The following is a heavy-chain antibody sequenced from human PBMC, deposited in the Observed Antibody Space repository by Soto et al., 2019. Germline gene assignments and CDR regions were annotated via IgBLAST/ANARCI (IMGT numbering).Heavy chain of an antibody. CDR2: TSGNGGST. J-gene: IGHJ4*02. V-gene: IGHV3-23*01. CDR3: TRTLFIAARGVEPFDY. D-gene: IGHD6-6*01. Sequence: VQLLESGGALVQPGGSLRLSCAASGFTFSDYAMTWVRQAPGKGLEWVSHTSGNGGSTYYADSVKGRFTISRDNSRDTMHLRMNSLRAEDTALYYCTRTLFIAARGVEPFDYWGQGALVTVSS. CDR1: GFTFSDYA.